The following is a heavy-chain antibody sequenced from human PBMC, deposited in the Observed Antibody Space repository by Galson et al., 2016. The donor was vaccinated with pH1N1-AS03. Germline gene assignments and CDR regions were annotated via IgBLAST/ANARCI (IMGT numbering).Heavy chain of an antibody. CDR1: AGSISTYY. J-gene: IGHJ4*02. Sequence: LSLTCTVSAGSISTYYWTWIRQPPGRGLEWIDYIYFSGRTNCSPSLKSRANISLDRSRNQFSLNLNSVTAADTAVYYCARVRSEWLGVNSSWYGIDSWGQGTLVTVSS. D-gene: IGHD2-2*01. V-gene: IGHV4-59*01. CDR3: ARVRSEWLGVNSSWYGIDS. CDR2: IYFSGRT.